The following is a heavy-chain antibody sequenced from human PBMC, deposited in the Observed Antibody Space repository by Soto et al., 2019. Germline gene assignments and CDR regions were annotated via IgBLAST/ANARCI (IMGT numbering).Heavy chain of an antibody. J-gene: IGHJ4*02. CDR1: GGTFSTYT. Sequence: QVQLVQSGAEVKKPGSSVKVSCKASGGTFSTYTISWVRQAPGQGLEWMGRIIPILGIANYAQKFQGRVTMTEDKSTSTAYMELSSLRSEQTAVYYCARDSGYCSGGSCQLWGPIDYWGQGTLVTVSS. CDR2: IIPILGIA. V-gene: IGHV1-69*02. D-gene: IGHD2-15*01. CDR3: ARDSGYCSGGSCQLWGPIDY.